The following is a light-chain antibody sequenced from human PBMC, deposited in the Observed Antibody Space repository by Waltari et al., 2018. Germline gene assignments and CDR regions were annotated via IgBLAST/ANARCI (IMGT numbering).Light chain of an antibody. CDR1: KSIGNL. CDR2: TAS. CDR3: QQYNTYGT. J-gene: IGKJ1*01. V-gene: IGKV1-5*03. Sequence: DIQMTQSPDTLSASVGDRATITCRASKSIGNLLAWYQQKPGKAPKLLIYTASNLETGVPSRFSGSGSGTEFTLTISSLQPDDFATYYCQQYNTYGTFGQGTKVEIK.